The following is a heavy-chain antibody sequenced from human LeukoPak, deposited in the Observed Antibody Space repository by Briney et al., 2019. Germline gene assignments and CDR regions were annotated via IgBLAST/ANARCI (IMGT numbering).Heavy chain of an antibody. V-gene: IGHV3-7*01. D-gene: IGHD7-27*01. Sequence: PGGSLRLSCAASGFTLSDYWMNWVRQAPGKGLEWVANINLHGSVKLHVDSVEGRFTISRDNAKNSLFLQMTSLKVEDTAMYYCAAWGLYNYWGQGTLVTVSS. CDR1: GFTLSDYW. J-gene: IGHJ4*02. CDR2: INLHGSVK. CDR3: AAWGLYNY.